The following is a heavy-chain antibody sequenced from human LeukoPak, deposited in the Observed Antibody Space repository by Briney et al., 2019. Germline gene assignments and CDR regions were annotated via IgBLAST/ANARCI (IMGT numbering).Heavy chain of an antibody. J-gene: IGHJ5*02. V-gene: IGHV1-18*01. CDR3: ARTGSSTKRRNWFDP. CDR1: GYTFTSYG. CDR2: ISAYNGNT. D-gene: IGHD6-13*01. Sequence: ASVKVSCTASGYTFTSYGISWVRQAPGQGLEWMGWISAYNGNTNYAQKLQGRVTMTTDTSTSKAYMELRSLRSDDTAVYYCARTGSSTKRRNWFDPWGQGTLVTVSS.